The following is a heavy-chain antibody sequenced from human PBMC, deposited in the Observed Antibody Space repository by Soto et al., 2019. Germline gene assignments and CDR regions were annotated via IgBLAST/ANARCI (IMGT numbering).Heavy chain of an antibody. V-gene: IGHV1-2*06. D-gene: IGHD3-22*01. CDR1: GYIFTDYY. CDR3: ARDDTYYYDSSGYYKAFDI. CDR2: INPNSGGT. Sequence: ASVKVSCKASGYIFTDYYMHWVRQAPGQELGWMGRINPNSGGTNYAQKLQGRVTMTRDTSISTAYMELSSLRSEDTATYYCARDDTYYYDSSGYYKAFDIWGQGTMVTVSS. J-gene: IGHJ3*02.